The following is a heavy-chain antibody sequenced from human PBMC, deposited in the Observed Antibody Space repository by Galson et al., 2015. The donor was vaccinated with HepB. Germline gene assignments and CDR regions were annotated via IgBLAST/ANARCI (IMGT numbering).Heavy chain of an antibody. V-gene: IGHV4-39*01. J-gene: IGHJ1*01. CDR1: GGSINSISYY. D-gene: IGHD2-21*01. Sequence: LSLTCTVSGGSINSISYYWGWIRQPPGEGLEWIGSIFYSGSTYYSPSLKSRVTISVDTSRNQFSLKLSSVTAADTAVYYCARRDHAKYFQHWGQGTLVTVSS. CDR3: ARRDHAKYFQH. CDR2: IFYSGST.